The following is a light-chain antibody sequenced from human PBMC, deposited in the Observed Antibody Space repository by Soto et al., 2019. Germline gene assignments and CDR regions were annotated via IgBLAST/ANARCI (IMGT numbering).Light chain of an antibody. J-gene: IGLJ1*01. CDR1: SSDVGGYNY. Sequence: QSALTQPASVSGSPGQSIAISCTGTSSDVGGYNYVSWYQQHPGKAPKLMVYDVSNRPSGVSNRFSGSKSGNTASLTISGLQAEDESDYYCSSYTSNSTYVFGSGTHVTV. V-gene: IGLV2-14*01. CDR3: SSYTSNSTYV. CDR2: DVS.